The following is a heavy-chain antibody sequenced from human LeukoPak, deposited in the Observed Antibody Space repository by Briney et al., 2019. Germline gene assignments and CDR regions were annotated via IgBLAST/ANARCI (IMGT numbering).Heavy chain of an antibody. D-gene: IGHD3-10*01. CDR2: IYHSGST. V-gene: IGHV4-4*02. J-gene: IGHJ3*02. CDR1: GGSISSSNW. Sequence: SGTLSLTCAVSGGSISSSNWWSWVRQPPGKGLEWIGEIYHSGSTNYNPSLKSRVTISVDKSKNQFSLKLSSVTAADTAVYYCASRPGSGSYYFAFDIWGQGTMVTVSS. CDR3: ASRPGSGSYYFAFDI.